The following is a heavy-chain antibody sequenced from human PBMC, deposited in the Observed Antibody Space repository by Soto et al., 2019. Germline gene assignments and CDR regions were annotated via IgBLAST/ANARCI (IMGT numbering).Heavy chain of an antibody. V-gene: IGHV3-30-3*01. D-gene: IGHD2-2*02. J-gene: IGHJ6*01. CDR2: ISYDGSNK. CDR1: GFTFSSYA. CDR3: ARELVPATAIQGYYYYGMDV. Sequence: QVQLVESGGGVVQPGRSLRLSCAASGFTFSSYAMHWVRQAPGKGLEWVAVISYDGSNKYYADSVKGRFTISRDNSKNTLYLQMNSLRAEDTAVYYCARELVPATAIQGYYYYGMDVW.